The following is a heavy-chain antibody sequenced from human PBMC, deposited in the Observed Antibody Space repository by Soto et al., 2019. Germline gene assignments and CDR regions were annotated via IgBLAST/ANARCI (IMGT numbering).Heavy chain of an antibody. CDR3: ARDFYYDSSGYYALDY. CDR1: GYTFTSYG. J-gene: IGHJ4*02. CDR2: INANNGST. Sequence: ASVKVSCKASGYTFTSYGISWVRQAPGQGLEWMGIINANNGSTSYAQKFQGRVTMTRDTSTSTVYMELSSLRSEDTAVYYCARDFYYDSSGYYALDYWGQGTLVTVSS. D-gene: IGHD3-22*01. V-gene: IGHV1-46*01.